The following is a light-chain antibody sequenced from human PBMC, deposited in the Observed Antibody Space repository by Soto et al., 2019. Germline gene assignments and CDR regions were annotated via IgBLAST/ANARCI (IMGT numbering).Light chain of an antibody. CDR3: QQYGSSRT. V-gene: IGKV3-20*01. CDR1: QSVSSSY. CDR2: GAS. J-gene: IGKJ3*01. Sequence: EILLTHSPGTLSLSPGERATLSCRASQSVSSSYLAWYQQKPGQAPRLLIYGASSRATGIPDRFSGSGSGTDFTLTISRLEPEDFAVYYCQQYGSSRTFGPGTKVDIK.